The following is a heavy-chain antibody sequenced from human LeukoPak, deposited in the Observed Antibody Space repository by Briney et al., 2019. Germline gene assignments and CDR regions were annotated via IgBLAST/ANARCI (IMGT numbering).Heavy chain of an antibody. CDR2: VDPEDGET. CDR1: GYTFTDYY. V-gene: IGHV1-69-2*01. Sequence: VKVSCKVSGYTFTDYYMYWVQQAPGKGLEWMGLVDPEDGETKYAEKFQGRVTIIADTSADTVYMELSSLRSEDTAVYYCATTKGTIPYFDHWGQGTLVTVSS. D-gene: IGHD3-3*01. J-gene: IGHJ4*02. CDR3: ATTKGTIPYFDH.